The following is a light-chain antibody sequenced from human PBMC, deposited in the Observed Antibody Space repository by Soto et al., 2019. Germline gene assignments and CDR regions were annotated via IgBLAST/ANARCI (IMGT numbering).Light chain of an antibody. CDR1: QSVVSDY. CDR3: QQYGGSTRT. CDR2: GAS. J-gene: IGKJ1*01. V-gene: IGKV3-20*01. Sequence: MVLTQSPGTLSLSPGERATLSCRASQSVVSDYLAWYQQKPGQAPRLIIHGASSRATGVPDRITGSGSGTDFTLSISRLEPEDFAVYYCQQYGGSTRTFGQGTKVDIK.